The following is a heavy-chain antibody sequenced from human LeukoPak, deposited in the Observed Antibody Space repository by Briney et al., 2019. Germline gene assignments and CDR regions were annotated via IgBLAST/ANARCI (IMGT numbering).Heavy chain of an antibody. V-gene: IGHV3-74*01. CDR1: GFTFSSYW. D-gene: IGHD4-23*01. CDR2: INSDVSST. CDR3: ARDYGGNVWDY. Sequence: GGSLRLSCAAAGFTFSSYWMHWDRQAPGKGLVWVSRINSDVSSTSYADSVKGRFTISRDNAKNTLYLRMNSLRAEDTAVYYCARDYGGNVWDYWGQGTLVTVSS. J-gene: IGHJ4*02.